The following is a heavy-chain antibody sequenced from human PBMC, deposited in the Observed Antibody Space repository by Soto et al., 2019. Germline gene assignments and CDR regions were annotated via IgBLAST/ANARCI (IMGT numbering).Heavy chain of an antibody. J-gene: IGHJ6*02. V-gene: IGHV4-61*08. D-gene: IGHD2-15*01. CDR1: GGSISSGGYY. CDR2: IYCSGST. Sequence: SETLSLTCTVSGGSISSGGYYWSWIRQHPGKGLEWIGYIYCSGSTYYNPSLKSRVTISVDTSKNQFSLKLSSVTAADTAVYYCARDDLGCSGGSCYPDYGMDVWGQGTTVTVSS. CDR3: ARDDLGCSGGSCYPDYGMDV.